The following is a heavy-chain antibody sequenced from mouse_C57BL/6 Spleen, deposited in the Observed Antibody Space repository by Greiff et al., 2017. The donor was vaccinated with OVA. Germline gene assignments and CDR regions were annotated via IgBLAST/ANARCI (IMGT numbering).Heavy chain of an antibody. Sequence: VQVVESGPGLVAPSQSLSITCTVSGFSLTSYAISWVRQPPGKGLEWLGVIWTGGGTNYNSALKSRLSISKDNSKSQVFLKMNSLQTDDTARYYCARALYDYDDGWYFDVWGTGTTVTVSS. D-gene: IGHD2-4*01. CDR1: GFSLTSYA. CDR2: IWTGGGT. V-gene: IGHV2-9-1*01. CDR3: ARALYDYDDGWYFDV. J-gene: IGHJ1*03.